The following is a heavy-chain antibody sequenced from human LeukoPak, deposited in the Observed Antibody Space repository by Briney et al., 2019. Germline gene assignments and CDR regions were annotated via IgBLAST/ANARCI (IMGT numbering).Heavy chain of an antibody. CDR2: VYHSGST. Sequence: SETLSLTCAVSGYSISSGYYWGWIRQPPGKGLEWIGSVYHSGSTYYNPSLKSRVTISVDTSKNQFSLKLTSVTAADTAVYYCAREDYGDYEMGLWGQGTLVTVSS. CDR1: GYSISSGYY. V-gene: IGHV4-38-2*02. D-gene: IGHD4-17*01. J-gene: IGHJ4*02. CDR3: AREDYGDYEMGL.